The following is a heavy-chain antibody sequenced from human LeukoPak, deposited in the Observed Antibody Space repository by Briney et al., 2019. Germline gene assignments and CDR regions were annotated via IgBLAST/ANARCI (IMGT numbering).Heavy chain of an antibody. CDR1: GGTFSSCA. Sequence: ASVKVSCKASGGTFSSCAISWVRQAPGQGLEWMGGIIPIFGTANYAQKFQGRVTITADESTSTAYMELSSLRSEDTAVYYCATARTEMATTYFDYWGQGTLVTVSS. V-gene: IGHV1-69*13. CDR3: ATARTEMATTYFDY. J-gene: IGHJ4*02. CDR2: IIPIFGTA. D-gene: IGHD5-24*01.